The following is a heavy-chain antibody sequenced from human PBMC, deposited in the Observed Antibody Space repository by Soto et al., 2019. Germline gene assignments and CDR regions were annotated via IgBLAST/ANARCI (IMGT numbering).Heavy chain of an antibody. Sequence: SGGSLRLSCAASGFTFSNYAMTWVRQAPGKGLEWVSGLNGSGGSTSSADSVKGRFAISRDNSKNTLYLQMNSLRAEDTAVYYCAKATASSRYYYGMDVWGQGTTVTVSS. CDR2: LNGSGGST. CDR3: AKATASSRYYYGMDV. V-gene: IGHV3-23*01. D-gene: IGHD6-6*01. CDR1: GFTFSNYA. J-gene: IGHJ6*02.